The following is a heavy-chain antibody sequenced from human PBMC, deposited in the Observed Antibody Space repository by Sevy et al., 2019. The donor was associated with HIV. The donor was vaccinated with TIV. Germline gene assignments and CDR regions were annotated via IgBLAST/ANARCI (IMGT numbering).Heavy chain of an antibody. Sequence: GGSLRLSCAASGFTFSDYYMSWIRQAPGKGLEWVSYISSSGSTIYYADSVKGRFTISRDNAKNSLYRQMNGLRAEDTAVYYCARGESKGLFSSSWFSGKPLFDYWGQGTLVTVSS. D-gene: IGHD6-13*01. CDR1: GFTFSDYY. CDR2: ISSSGSTI. J-gene: IGHJ4*02. CDR3: ARGESKGLFSSSWFSGKPLFDY. V-gene: IGHV3-11*01.